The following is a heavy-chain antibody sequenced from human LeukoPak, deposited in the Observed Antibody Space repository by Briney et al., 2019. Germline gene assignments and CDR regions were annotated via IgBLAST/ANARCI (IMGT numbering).Heavy chain of an antibody. J-gene: IGHJ4*02. CDR3: APDLRGAAWSLDY. CDR1: GFTFRNYG. D-gene: IGHD2-15*01. V-gene: IGHV3-23*01. Sequence: GGSLRLSCAVSGFTFRNYGMSWVRQAPGKGLEWVSVVSDSGSSAFYTHSVKGRFTISRDNSKNPLYLQMNSLPAEDTAVYYCAPDLRGAAWSLDYWGQGTLVTVSS. CDR2: VSDSGSSA.